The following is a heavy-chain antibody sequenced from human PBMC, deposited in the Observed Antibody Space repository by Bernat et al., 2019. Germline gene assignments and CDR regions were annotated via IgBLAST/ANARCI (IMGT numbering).Heavy chain of an antibody. Sequence: QVQLVESGGGVVQPGRSLRLSCAASGFMFSSYGMHWVRQAPGKGLEWLSAIWFDGSNKYYADSVKGRFTISRDNSKSTLYLQMNSLRPDDTAVYFCARAFGDYPTDYGGQGTLVTVS. V-gene: IGHV3-33*01. CDR3: ARAFGDYPTDY. D-gene: IGHD4-17*01. CDR1: GFMFSSYG. CDR2: IWFDGSNK. J-gene: IGHJ4*02.